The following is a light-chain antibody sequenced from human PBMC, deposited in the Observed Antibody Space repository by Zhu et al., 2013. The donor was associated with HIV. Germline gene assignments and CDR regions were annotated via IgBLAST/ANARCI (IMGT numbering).Light chain of an antibody. CDR1: SSNIGNNF. CDR3: GSWDSSLNSVL. J-gene: IGLJ2*01. Sequence: QSVLTQPPSVSAAPGQQVTISCSGSSSNIGNNFVSWYQQVPGTAPKLLLNDDDKRPSGIPERFSGSKSGTSATLGIAGLQTADEAIYYCGSWDSSLNSVLFGGGTKLTVL. V-gene: IGLV1-51*01. CDR2: DDD.